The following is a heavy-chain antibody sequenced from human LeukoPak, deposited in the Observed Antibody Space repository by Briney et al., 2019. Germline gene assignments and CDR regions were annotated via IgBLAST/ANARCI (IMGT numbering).Heavy chain of an antibody. CDR1: GYSISSGYY. Sequence: SETLSLTCTVSGYSISSGYYWGWIRQPPGKGLEWIGTIYHSGSTYYNPSLKSRVTISLDTSKNQFSLKLTSVTAADTAVYYCARVVGAGYFDLWGRGTLVTVSS. J-gene: IGHJ2*01. D-gene: IGHD1-26*01. CDR3: ARVVGAGYFDL. CDR2: IYHSGST. V-gene: IGHV4-38-2*02.